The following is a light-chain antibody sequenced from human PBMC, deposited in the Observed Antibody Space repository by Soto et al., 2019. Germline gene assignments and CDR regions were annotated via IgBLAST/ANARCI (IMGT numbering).Light chain of an antibody. Sequence: DVLMTQSPSSLSASVGDRVTITCQASQDINNYLNWYQQKPGKAPKLLIYDASNLETGVPSRFSGIGSGTEFTFTISSLQPEVFVTYFCQQCDNLPYTFGQGTKLEMK. CDR1: QDINNY. J-gene: IGKJ2*01. CDR2: DAS. V-gene: IGKV1-33*01. CDR3: QQCDNLPYT.